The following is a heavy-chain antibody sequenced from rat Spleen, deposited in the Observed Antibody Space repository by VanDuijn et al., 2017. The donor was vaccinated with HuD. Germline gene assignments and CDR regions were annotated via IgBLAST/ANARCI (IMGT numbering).Heavy chain of an antibody. CDR3: ARQGLRRAPNYFDY. CDR1: GFTFSDYN. J-gene: IGHJ2*01. CDR2: IFYDGNRA. Sequence: EVQLVESGGGLVQPGRSLKLSCAASGFTFSDYNMAWVRQAPKKGLEWVATIFYDGNRAYYRDSVKGRFTVSRDNAKSTLYLQMDSLRSEDTATYYCARQGLRRAPNYFDYWGQGVMVTVSS. V-gene: IGHV5-7*01. D-gene: IGHD1-11*01.